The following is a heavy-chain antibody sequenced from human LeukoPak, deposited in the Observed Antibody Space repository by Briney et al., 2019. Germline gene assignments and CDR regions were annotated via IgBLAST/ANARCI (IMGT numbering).Heavy chain of an antibody. CDR3: AKDFTQSGGYYMDV. Sequence: SETLSLTCTVSGGSISSYYWSWIRQPPGKGLEWIGYIYYSGSTNYNPSLKSRVTISVDTSKNQFSLKLSSVTAADTAIYYCAKDFTQSGGYYMDVWGKGTTVTVSS. J-gene: IGHJ6*03. CDR1: GGSISSYY. CDR2: IYYSGST. V-gene: IGHV4-59*01. D-gene: IGHD3-3*01.